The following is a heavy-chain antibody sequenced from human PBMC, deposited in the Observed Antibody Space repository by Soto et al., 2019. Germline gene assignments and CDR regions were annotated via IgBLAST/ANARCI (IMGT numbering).Heavy chain of an antibody. V-gene: IGHV4-4*07. J-gene: IGHJ5*02. CDR1: GASISGYY. Sequence: SETLSLTCTVSGASISGYYWSWIRKSAGKGLEWIGRIYATGTTDYNPSLKSRVMMSVDTSKKQFSLRSRSVTAADTAVYYCVRDGTKTLRDWFDPWGQGISVTVSS. D-gene: IGHD1-1*01. CDR3: VRDGTKTLRDWFDP. CDR2: IYATGTT.